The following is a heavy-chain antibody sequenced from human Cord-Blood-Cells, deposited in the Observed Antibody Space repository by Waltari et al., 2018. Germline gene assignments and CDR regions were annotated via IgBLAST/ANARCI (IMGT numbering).Heavy chain of an antibody. CDR2: INHSGST. J-gene: IGHJ4*02. D-gene: IGHD7-27*01. CDR3: AKTGAGDGTFYFDY. Sequence: QVQLQQWGAGLLKPAETLSLTCAVDGGSFSGYYWSWIRQPPGKGLEWIGEINHSGSTNYNPSLKSRVTISVDTSKNQFSLKLSSVTAADTAVYYCAKTGAGDGTFYFDYWGQGTLVTVSS. CDR1: GGSFSGYY. V-gene: IGHV4-34*01.